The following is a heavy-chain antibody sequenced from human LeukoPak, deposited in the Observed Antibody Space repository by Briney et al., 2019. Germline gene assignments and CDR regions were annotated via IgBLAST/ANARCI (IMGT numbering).Heavy chain of an antibody. D-gene: IGHD2-2*01. V-gene: IGHV3-23*01. J-gene: IGHJ3*02. Sequence: GGSLRLSCAASGFTFNTYAMNWVRQAPGKGLEWVSVITGNAGLIAYADSVRGRFTISRDNSKDTVYLQMNSLRAEDTAIYYCARQSNDKTTAAAGSFDIWGQGTLVTVSS. CDR2: ITGNAGLI. CDR3: ARQSNDKTTAAAGSFDI. CDR1: GFTFNTYA.